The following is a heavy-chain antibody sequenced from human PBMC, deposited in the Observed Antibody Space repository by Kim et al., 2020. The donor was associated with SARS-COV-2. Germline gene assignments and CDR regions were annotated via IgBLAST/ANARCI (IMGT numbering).Heavy chain of an antibody. CDR2: IYYSGST. CDR1: GGSISSSSYY. V-gene: IGHV4-39*01. CDR3: ARQWVDTAMVIGY. J-gene: IGHJ4*02. D-gene: IGHD5-18*01. Sequence: SETLSLTCTVSGGSISSSSYYWGWIRQPPGKGLEWIGSIYYSGSTYYNPSLKSRVTISVDTSKNQFSLKLSSVTAADTAVYYCARQWVDTAMVIGYWGQGTLVTVSS.